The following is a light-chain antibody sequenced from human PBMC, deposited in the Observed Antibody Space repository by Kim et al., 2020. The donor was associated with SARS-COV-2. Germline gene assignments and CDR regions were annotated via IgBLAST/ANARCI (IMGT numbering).Light chain of an antibody. V-gene: IGKV3-20*01. J-gene: IGKJ4*01. CDR1: QSVSSNY. CDR2: GAS. CDR3: QQYGTSPLT. Sequence: SPGERATLSCRASQSVSSNYLAWYQQKPGQAPRLVIYGASSRATGIPDRFSGSGSGTDFTLTISRLEPEDFAVYYCQQYGTSPLTFGGGTKVDIK.